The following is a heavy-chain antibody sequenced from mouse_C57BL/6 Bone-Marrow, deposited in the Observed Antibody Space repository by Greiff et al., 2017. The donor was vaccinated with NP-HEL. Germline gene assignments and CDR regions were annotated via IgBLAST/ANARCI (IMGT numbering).Heavy chain of an antibody. J-gene: IGHJ2*01. CDR1: GYTFTDYY. V-gene: IGHV1-26*01. CDR3: ARPMIYSYYFDY. CDR2: INPNNGGT. Sequence: EVQLQQSGPELVKPGASVKISCKASGYTFTDYYMNWVKQSHGKSLEWIGDINPNNGGTSYNQKFKGKATLTVDKSSSTAYMELRSLTSEDSAVYYCARPMIYSYYFDYWGQGTTLTVSS. D-gene: IGHD2-3*01.